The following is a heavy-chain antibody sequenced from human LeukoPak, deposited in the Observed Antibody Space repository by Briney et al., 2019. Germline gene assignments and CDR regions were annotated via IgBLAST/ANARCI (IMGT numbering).Heavy chain of an antibody. D-gene: IGHD6-13*01. V-gene: IGHV3-23*01. CDR3: AKHRSGIAASGSNY. J-gene: IGHJ4*02. CDR1: GFTFSSYA. CDR2: ISGSGGGSGGST. Sequence: GGSLRLSCAASGFTFSSYAMSWVRQAPGKGLEWVSVSVISGSGGGSGGSTYYADSVKGRLTISRDDSKNTLYLQMNNLRVEDTAVYYCAKHRSGIAASGSNYWGQGTLVSVSS.